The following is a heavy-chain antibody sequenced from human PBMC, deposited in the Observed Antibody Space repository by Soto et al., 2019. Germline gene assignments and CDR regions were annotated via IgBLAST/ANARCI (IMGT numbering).Heavy chain of an antibody. D-gene: IGHD6-19*01. Sequence: ASVKVSCKASGYTFTSYAMHWVRQAPGQRLEWMGWINAGNGNTKYSQKFQGRVTITRDTSASTAYMELSSLRSEDTAVYYCARDHGQWLDKFGGVFDYWGQGTLVTVSS. CDR2: INAGNGNT. V-gene: IGHV1-3*01. CDR1: GYTFTSYA. J-gene: IGHJ4*02. CDR3: ARDHGQWLDKFGGVFDY.